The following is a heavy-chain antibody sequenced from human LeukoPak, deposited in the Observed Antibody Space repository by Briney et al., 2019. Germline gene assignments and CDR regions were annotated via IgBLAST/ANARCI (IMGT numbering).Heavy chain of an antibody. V-gene: IGHV3-30*02. J-gene: IGHJ4*02. CDR2: IQYDASDK. CDR3: ARGYGLVGATPDY. Sequence: GGSLRLSCAASGFTFSYYAMHWVRQAPGKGLEWVAFIQYDASDKYYADSVKGRFTISRDNAKNSLYLQMNSLRAEDTAVYYCARGYGLVGATPDYWGQGTLVTVSS. D-gene: IGHD1-26*01. CDR1: GFTFSYYA.